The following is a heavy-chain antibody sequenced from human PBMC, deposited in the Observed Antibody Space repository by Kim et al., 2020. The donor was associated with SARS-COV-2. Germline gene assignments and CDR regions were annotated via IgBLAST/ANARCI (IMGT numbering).Heavy chain of an antibody. J-gene: IGHJ3*02. V-gene: IGHV4-31*03. CDR3: ARGAIDYYDSSGYQPRNDAFDI. CDR2: IYYSGST. D-gene: IGHD3-22*01. Sequence: SETLSLTCTVSGGSISSGGYYWSWIRQHPGKGLEWIGYIYYSGSTYYNPSLKSRVTISVDTSKNQYSLKLSSVTAADTAVYYCARGAIDYYDSSGYQPRNDAFDIWGQGTMVTVSS. CDR1: GGSISSGGYY.